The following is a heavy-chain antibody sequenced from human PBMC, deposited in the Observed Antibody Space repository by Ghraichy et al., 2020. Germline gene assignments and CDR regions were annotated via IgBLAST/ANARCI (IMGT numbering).Heavy chain of an antibody. V-gene: IGHV4-39*01. CDR1: GGSISGSSFY. D-gene: IGHD6-25*01. CDR3: ARHNVIAASNPFDP. J-gene: IGHJ5*02. CDR2: IYYSGSI. Sequence: SETLSLTCTVSGGSISGSSFYWGWIRQPPGKGLEWIGSIYYSGSISYNPSLKSRVTISVDTSKNQFSLKLSSVTAPDTVVYYCARHNVIAASNPFDPWGQGTLVTVSS.